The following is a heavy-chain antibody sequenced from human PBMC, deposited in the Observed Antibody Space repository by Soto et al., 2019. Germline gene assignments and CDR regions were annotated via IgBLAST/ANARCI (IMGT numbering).Heavy chain of an antibody. J-gene: IGHJ4*02. D-gene: IGHD3-3*01. CDR1: GGSISSGGYY. CDR2: IYYSGST. V-gene: IGHV4-31*03. CDR3: ARIRDFWSGYYDY. Sequence: PSETLSLTCTVSGGSISSGGYYWSWIRQHPGKGLEWIGYIYYSGSTYYNPSLKSRVTISVDTSKNQFSLKLSSVTAADTAVYYCARIRDFWSGYYDYWGQGTLVTVSS.